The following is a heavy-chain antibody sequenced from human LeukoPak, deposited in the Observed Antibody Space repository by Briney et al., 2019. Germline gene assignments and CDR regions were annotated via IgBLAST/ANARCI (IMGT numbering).Heavy chain of an antibody. D-gene: IGHD5-18*01. Sequence: ASVKVSCKTSGYTFPNYYMQWVRQAPGQGLEWMGIINPSGGSTSYAQKFQGRVTMTGDTSTNTVCMELSSLRSEDTAMYYCAREWVHYTYGSPPIDYWGQGTLVTVSS. V-gene: IGHV1-46*01. J-gene: IGHJ4*02. CDR2: INPSGGST. CDR3: AREWVHYTYGSPPIDY. CDR1: GYTFPNYY.